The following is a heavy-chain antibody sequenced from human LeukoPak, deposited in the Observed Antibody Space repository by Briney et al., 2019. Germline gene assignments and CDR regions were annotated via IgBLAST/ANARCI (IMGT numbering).Heavy chain of an antibody. D-gene: IGHD3-10*01. CDR1: GFTFSSYA. V-gene: IGHV3-23*01. J-gene: IGHJ4*02. CDR3: AKGFFGELLD. Sequence: GVSLRLSCAASGFTFSSYAMSWVRQAPGKGLEWVSAISGSGGGTYYADSVKGRFTISSDNSKNTLYLQMNSLRAEDTAVYYCAKGFFGELLDWGQGTLVTVSS. CDR2: ISGSGGGT.